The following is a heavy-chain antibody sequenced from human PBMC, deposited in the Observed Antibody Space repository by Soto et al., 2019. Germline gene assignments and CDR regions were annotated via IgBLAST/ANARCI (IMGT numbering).Heavy chain of an antibody. D-gene: IGHD3-16*02. CDR1: EHTFTGYY. V-gene: IGHV1-2*02. Sequence: GASVKVSCKASEHTFTGYYMHWVRQAPGQGLEWMGWINPNSGGTNYAQKLQGRVTMTTDTSTSTAYMELRSLRSDDTAVYYCARGSPQIFMITFGGVIGPLDYWGQGTLVTVSS. CDR3: ARGSPQIFMITFGGVIGPLDY. J-gene: IGHJ4*02. CDR2: INPNSGGT.